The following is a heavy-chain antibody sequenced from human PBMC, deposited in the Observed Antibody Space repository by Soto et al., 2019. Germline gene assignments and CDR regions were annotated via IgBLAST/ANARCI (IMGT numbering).Heavy chain of an antibody. CDR2: ISGSGGST. CDR1: GFTFSSYA. CDR3: AKAYYYGSGSYYFSEAYYYYYYMDV. V-gene: IGHV3-23*01. J-gene: IGHJ6*03. Sequence: EVQLLESGGGLVQPGGSLRLSCAASGFTFSSYAMSWVRQAPGKGLEWVSAISGSGGSTYYADSVKGRFTISRDNSKNTLYLQMNSLRAEDTAVYYCAKAYYYGSGSYYFSEAYYYYYYMDVWGKGTTVRLL. D-gene: IGHD3-10*01.